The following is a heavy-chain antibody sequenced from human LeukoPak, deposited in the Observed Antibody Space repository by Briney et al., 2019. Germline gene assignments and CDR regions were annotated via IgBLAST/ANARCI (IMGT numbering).Heavy chain of an antibody. D-gene: IGHD2-2*01. Sequence: SGPTLVKSTQTLTLTCTFSGFSLSTGGVGVGWIRQPPGKALEWLALIYWNDDKRYSPSLKSRLTITKDTSKNQVVLTMTNMDPVDTATYYCAHRPGSTSWPAFDYWGQETLVTVSS. CDR2: IYWNDDK. CDR1: GFSLSTGGVG. V-gene: IGHV2-5*01. J-gene: IGHJ4*02. CDR3: AHRPGSTSWPAFDY.